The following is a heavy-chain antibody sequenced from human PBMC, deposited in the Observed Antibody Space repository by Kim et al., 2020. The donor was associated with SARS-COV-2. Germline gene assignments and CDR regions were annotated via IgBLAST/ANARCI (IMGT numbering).Heavy chain of an antibody. CDR2: VYYTGST. CDR3: ARQEYNVMVRGVLTSFDP. J-gene: IGHJ5*02. D-gene: IGHD3-10*01. V-gene: IGHV4-59*08. Sequence: SETLSLTCSVSGGSIRSYFWSWIRQSPGKGLEWIGYVYYTGSTNYNPSLKSRVTISVDTSKNQFSLKLKSVTAADTAVYYCARQEYNVMVRGVLTSFDPWGQGTLVTVSS. CDR1: GGSIRSYF.